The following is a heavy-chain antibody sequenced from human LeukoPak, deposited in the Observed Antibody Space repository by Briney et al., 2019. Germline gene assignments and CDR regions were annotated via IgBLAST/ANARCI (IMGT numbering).Heavy chain of an antibody. CDR1: GYTFTRYY. Sequence: ASVRVSCQASGYTFTRYYMHWVRQAPGQGLEWMGWINPNSGGTNYAQKFQGRVTMTRDTSISTAYMELSRLRSDDTAVYYCARDPTGSSDYWGQGTLVNISS. CDR2: INPNSGGT. J-gene: IGHJ4*02. V-gene: IGHV1-2*02. D-gene: IGHD6-6*01. CDR3: ARDPTGSSDY.